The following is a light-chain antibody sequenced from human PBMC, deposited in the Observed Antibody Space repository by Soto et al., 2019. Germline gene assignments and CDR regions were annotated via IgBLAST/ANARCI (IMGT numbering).Light chain of an antibody. CDR1: EVVTTKF. CDR3: QYEGYGVDT. CDR2: GAS. V-gene: IGKV3-20*01. Sequence: VLTQSPGSLSLSPGERATLSCRSREVVTTKFIAWYQQQPGQPPRLLIFGASSRAAGIPDRFTGIGSGADCSLVISRLEPEDSAVYFCQYEGYGVDTFGQATKLEI. J-gene: IGKJ2*01.